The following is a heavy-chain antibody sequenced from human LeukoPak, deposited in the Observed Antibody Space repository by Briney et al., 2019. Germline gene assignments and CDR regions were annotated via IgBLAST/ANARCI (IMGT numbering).Heavy chain of an antibody. CDR2: ISSSSSYL. Sequence: PGGSLRLSCAASGFTFSSYSMNWVRQAPGKGLEWVSSISSSSSYLYYADSVKGRFTISRDNATNSLYLQMNSLRAEDTAVYYCARDLTSRAAAGPDAFDIWGQGTMVTVSS. V-gene: IGHV3-21*01. CDR3: ARDLTSRAAAGPDAFDI. CDR1: GFTFSSYS. D-gene: IGHD6-13*01. J-gene: IGHJ3*02.